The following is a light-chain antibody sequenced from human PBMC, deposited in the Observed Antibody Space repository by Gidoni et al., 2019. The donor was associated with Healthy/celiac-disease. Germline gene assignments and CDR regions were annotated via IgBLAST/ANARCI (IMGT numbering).Light chain of an antibody. J-gene: IGKJ1*01. CDR2: AAS. CDR1: QSISSY. CDR3: QQSYSTPRT. V-gene: IGKV1-39*01. Sequence: ILMTQSPSSLSASVGDRVTITCRASQSISSYLNWYQQKPRKTPKLLVYAASSLQSWVPSRFSGSGSGTDFTLTISSLQPEDFATYYCQQSYSTPRTFGQGTKVEIK.